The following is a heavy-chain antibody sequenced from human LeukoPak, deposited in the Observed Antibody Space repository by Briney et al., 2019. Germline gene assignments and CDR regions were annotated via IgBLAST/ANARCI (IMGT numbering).Heavy chain of an antibody. V-gene: IGHV1-18*01. CDR3: ARDAVVVPATVWFDP. CDR1: GYTFTSYG. Sequence: ASVTVSCKASGYTFTSYGISWVRQAPGQGLEWMGWISAYNGNTNYAQKLQGRVTMTTDTSTSTAYMELRSLRSDDTAVYYCARDAVVVPATVWFDPWGQGTLVTVSS. J-gene: IGHJ5*02. CDR2: ISAYNGNT. D-gene: IGHD2-2*01.